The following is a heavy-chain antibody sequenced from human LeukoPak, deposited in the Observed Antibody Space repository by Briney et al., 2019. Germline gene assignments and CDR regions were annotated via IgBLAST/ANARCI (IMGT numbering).Heavy chain of an antibody. J-gene: IGHJ3*02. V-gene: IGHV4-59*08. CDR1: GGSISSYY. CDR3: ARRYYGSGSYYAPDAFDI. D-gene: IGHD3-10*01. Sequence: RSSETLSLTCTVSGGSISSYYWSWIRQPPGKGLEWIGYSYYSGSTNYNPSLKSRVTISVDTSKNQFSLKLSSVTAADTAVYYCARRYYGSGSYYAPDAFDIWGQGTMVTVSS. CDR2: SYYSGST.